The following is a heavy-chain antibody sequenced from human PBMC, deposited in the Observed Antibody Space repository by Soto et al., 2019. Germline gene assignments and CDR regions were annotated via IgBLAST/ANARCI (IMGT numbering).Heavy chain of an antibody. CDR1: GFTFSSYA. CDR2: ISGSGGST. V-gene: IGHV3-23*01. D-gene: IGHD3-22*01. CDR3: ELSGYYYGGAFDI. Sequence: PGGSLRLSCAASGFTFSSYAMSWVRQAPGKGLEWVSAISGSGGSTYYADSVKGRFTISRDNSKNTLYLQMNSLRAEDTAVYYCELSGYYYGGAFDIWGQGTMVTVSS. J-gene: IGHJ3*02.